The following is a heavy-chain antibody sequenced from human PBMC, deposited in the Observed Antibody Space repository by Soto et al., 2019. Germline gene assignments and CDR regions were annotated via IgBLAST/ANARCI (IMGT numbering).Heavy chain of an antibody. J-gene: IGHJ4*02. Sequence: DVQVLESGGGLVQPGGSLRLSCAASGFTFNTFAMNWVRQAPGKGLEWVSAISGSGRSSYYADSLKGRFTISRDNSKNMVYLQMDSLRVDDTAIYYCAKDQDTFSRPAVGPDFWGQGTLVSVSS. CDR3: AKDQDTFSRPAVGPDF. V-gene: IGHV3-23*01. CDR2: ISGSGRSS. CDR1: GFTFNTFA. D-gene: IGHD6-19*01.